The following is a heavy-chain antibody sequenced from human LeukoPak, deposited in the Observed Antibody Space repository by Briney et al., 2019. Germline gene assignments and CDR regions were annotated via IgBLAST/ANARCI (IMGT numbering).Heavy chain of an antibody. CDR1: GFTFSSYW. Sequence: GGSLRLSCAASGFTFSSYWMSWVRQAPGKGLEWVANIRQDGSEKYCVDSVKGRFTISRDNAKNSLYLQMTSLRAEDTAVYYCGTYNHDSSGYPGGYFDYWGQGTLVTVSS. CDR3: GTYNHDSSGYPGGYFDY. J-gene: IGHJ4*02. V-gene: IGHV3-7*01. CDR2: IRQDGSEK. D-gene: IGHD3-22*01.